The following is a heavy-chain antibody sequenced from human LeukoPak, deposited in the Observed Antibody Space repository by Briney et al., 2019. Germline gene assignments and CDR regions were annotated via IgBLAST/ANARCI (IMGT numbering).Heavy chain of an antibody. CDR3: ARCSMIAQRLDAFDI. J-gene: IGHJ3*02. CDR2: ISTTSGHI. Sequence: GGSLRLSCAAAAFTFRSYSMNWVRQAPGKGLEWVSSISTTSGHIYYADSLKGRFTISRDNARNLLSLQVNGLRADDTGIYYCARCSMIAQRLDAFDIWGQGTEVTVSS. D-gene: IGHD2-21*01. V-gene: IGHV3-21*01. CDR1: AFTFRSYS.